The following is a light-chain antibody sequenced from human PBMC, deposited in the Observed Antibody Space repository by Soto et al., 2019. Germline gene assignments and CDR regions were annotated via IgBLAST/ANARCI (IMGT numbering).Light chain of an antibody. J-gene: IGKJ2*01. CDR1: QSVNSN. Sequence: EIVMTQSPATLSVSPGERATLSCRASQSVNSNLAWYQQKPGQAPRLLIYGASTRATAIPARFSGSGSGTEFTLTISSLQSEDFAVHYCQQYDNWPPVTFGQGTKLEI. CDR2: GAS. V-gene: IGKV3-15*01. CDR3: QQYDNWPPVT.